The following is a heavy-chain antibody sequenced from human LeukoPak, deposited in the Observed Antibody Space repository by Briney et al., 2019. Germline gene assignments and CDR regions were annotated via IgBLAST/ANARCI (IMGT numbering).Heavy chain of an antibody. Sequence: GGSLRLSCAASGFTFSSYEMNWVRQAPGKGLEWVSYISSSGSTIYYADSVKGRFTISRDNAKNSLYLQMNSLRAEDTAVYYCARKRYSSSWYRGWRYFDYWAREPWSLSPQ. CDR2: ISSSGSTI. V-gene: IGHV3-48*03. CDR1: GFTFSSYE. J-gene: IGHJ4*02. CDR3: ARKRYSSSWYRGWRYFDY. D-gene: IGHD6-13*01.